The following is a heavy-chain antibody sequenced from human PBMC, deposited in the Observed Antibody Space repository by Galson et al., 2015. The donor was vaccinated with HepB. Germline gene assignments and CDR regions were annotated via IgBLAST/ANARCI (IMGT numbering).Heavy chain of an antibody. Sequence: SVKVSCKASGYTFTSYGISWVRQAPGQGLEWMGWISAYNGNTNYAQKLQGRVTMTTDTSTSTAYMELSSLRSEDTAVYYCASDCSSTSCYGRNDAFDIWGQGTMVTVSS. J-gene: IGHJ3*02. D-gene: IGHD2-2*01. CDR2: ISAYNGNT. V-gene: IGHV1-18*04. CDR3: ASDCSSTSCYGRNDAFDI. CDR1: GYTFTSYG.